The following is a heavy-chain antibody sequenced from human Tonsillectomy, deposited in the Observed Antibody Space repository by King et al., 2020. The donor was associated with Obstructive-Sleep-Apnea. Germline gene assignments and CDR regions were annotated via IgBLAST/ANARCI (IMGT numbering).Heavy chain of an antibody. D-gene: IGHD4-17*01. V-gene: IGHV3-15*01. Sequence: VQLVESGGGLVKPGGSLRLSCAASGFTFSNAWMSWVRQAPGKGLEWVGRIKSKTDGWTTDYAAPVKGRFTISRDDSKNTLYLQMNSLKTEDTAVYYCTTDRRDDYGDYPYYFDYWGQGTLVTVSS. CDR1: GFTFSNAW. CDR2: IKSKTDGWTT. J-gene: IGHJ4*02. CDR3: TTDRRDDYGDYPYYFDY.